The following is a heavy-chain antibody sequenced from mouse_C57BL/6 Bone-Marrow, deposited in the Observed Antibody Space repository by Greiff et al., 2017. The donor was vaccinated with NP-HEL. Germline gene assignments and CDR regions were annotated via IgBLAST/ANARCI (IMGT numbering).Heavy chain of an antibody. CDR3: ARATYYDYDGAMDY. CDR2: INPNNGGT. J-gene: IGHJ4*01. V-gene: IGHV1-26*01. D-gene: IGHD2-4*01. Sequence: EVQLQQSGPELVKPGASVKISCKASGYTFTDYYMNWVKQSHGKSLEWIGDINPNNGGTSYNQKFKGKATLTVDKSSSTGYMELRSLTSEDSAVYYCARATYYDYDGAMDYWGQGTSVTVSS. CDR1: GYTFTDYY.